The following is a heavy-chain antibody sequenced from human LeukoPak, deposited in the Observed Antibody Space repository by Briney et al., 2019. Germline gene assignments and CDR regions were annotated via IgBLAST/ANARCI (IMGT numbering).Heavy chain of an antibody. D-gene: IGHD3-22*01. J-gene: IGHJ2*01. CDR2: IYSNGIT. Sequence: PSETLSLTCTVSGGSIFSYYFNWIRQPPGKGLEWIGYIYSNGITSYNPSLRSRSTISIATSKNQFSLRLTSVTAADTATYYCARCAYYDTSGYYPASGYFDLWGRGTLVTVSS. CDR3: ARCAYYDTSGYYPASGYFDL. CDR1: GGSIFSYY. V-gene: IGHV4-4*08.